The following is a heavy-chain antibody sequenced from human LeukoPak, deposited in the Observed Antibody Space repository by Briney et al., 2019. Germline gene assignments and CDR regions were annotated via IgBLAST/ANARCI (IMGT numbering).Heavy chain of an antibody. D-gene: IGHD3-22*01. CDR3: ARVGTMIRIDY. J-gene: IGHJ4*02. V-gene: IGHV4-31*03. CDR1: GGSISSGGYY. CDR2: IYYSGNT. Sequence: SETLSLTCTVSGGSISSGGYYWSWIRQHPGKGLEWIGYIYYSGNTYYNPSLKSRVTISVDTSKNQFSLKLSSVTAADTAVYYCARVGTMIRIDYWGQGTLVTVSS.